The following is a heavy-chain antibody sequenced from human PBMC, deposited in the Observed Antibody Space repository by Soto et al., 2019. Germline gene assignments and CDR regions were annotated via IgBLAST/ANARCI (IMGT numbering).Heavy chain of an antibody. Sequence: QITLKESGPTLVKPTQTLTLTCTFSGFSLSTSGVGVGWIRQPPGKALEWLALIYWDDDKRYSPSLKSRLTITKDTSKNQVVLTMTNMDPVDTATYYCAHRLVGKAVDGSVFDYWGQGTLVTVSS. V-gene: IGHV2-5*02. CDR1: GFSLSTSGVG. CDR3: AHRLVGKAVDGSVFDY. D-gene: IGHD6-19*01. J-gene: IGHJ4*02. CDR2: IYWDDDK.